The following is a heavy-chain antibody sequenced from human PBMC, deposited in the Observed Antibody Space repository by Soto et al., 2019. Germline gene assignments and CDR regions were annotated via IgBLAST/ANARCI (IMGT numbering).Heavy chain of an antibody. Sequence: QELLLHSGSEVKKPGSSVKVSCKASGDAFQSYAIHWVRQAPGQGLEYMGRIIPSYDRTKYAQKFQGRLTVTADMYTSTVYMEFSRLRSEDTAVYYCARDPTNDYGDDTFDYWGQGTKVIVSS. J-gene: IGHJ4*02. V-gene: IGHV1-69*06. D-gene: IGHD4-17*01. CDR2: IIPSYDRT. CDR3: ARDPTNDYGDDTFDY. CDR1: GDAFQSYA.